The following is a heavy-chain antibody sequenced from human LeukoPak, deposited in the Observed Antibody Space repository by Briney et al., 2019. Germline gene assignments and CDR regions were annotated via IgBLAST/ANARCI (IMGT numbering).Heavy chain of an antibody. D-gene: IGHD2-8*01. Sequence: GGSLRLSCAASGFIVSSNYMSWVRQAPGKGLEWVSIIYSGGSTYYADSAKGRFTISRENSKNTVYLQMNSLRGEDTAMYYCARVGTGTSGYFDYWGQGALVTVSS. CDR3: ARVGTGTSGYFDY. V-gene: IGHV3-53*01. CDR1: GFIVSSNY. J-gene: IGHJ4*02. CDR2: IYSGGST.